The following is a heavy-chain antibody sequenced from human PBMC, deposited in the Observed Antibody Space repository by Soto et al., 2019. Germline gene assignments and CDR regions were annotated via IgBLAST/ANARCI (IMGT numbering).Heavy chain of an antibody. Sequence: GGSLRLSCAASGFTFSSYSMNWVRQAPGKGLEWVSYISSSSSTIYYADSVKGRFTISRDNAKNSRYLKMNSLGDEDTAVYYCARVGIAAAGTGLGPQRWRHYYYYGMDVWGQGTTVTVSS. J-gene: IGHJ6*02. CDR2: ISSSSSTI. CDR1: GFTFSSYS. V-gene: IGHV3-48*02. CDR3: ARVGIAAAGTGLGPQRWRHYYYYGMDV. D-gene: IGHD6-13*01.